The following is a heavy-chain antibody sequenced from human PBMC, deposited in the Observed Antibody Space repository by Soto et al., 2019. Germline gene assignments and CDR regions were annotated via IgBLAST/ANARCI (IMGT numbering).Heavy chain of an antibody. J-gene: IGHJ4*02. V-gene: IGHV3-30-3*01. CDR2: ISYDGSNK. CDR1: GFTFSSYA. Sequence: VGSLRLSCAASGFTFSSYAMHWVRQAPGKGLEWVAVISYDGSNKYYADSVKGRFTISRDNSKNTLYLQMNSLRAEDTAVYYCARWGGIAAAGTPFDYWGQGTLVTVSS. D-gene: IGHD6-13*01. CDR3: ARWGGIAAAGTPFDY.